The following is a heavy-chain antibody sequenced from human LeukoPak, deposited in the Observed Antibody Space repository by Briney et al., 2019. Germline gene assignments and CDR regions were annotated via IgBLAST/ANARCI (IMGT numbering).Heavy chain of an antibody. J-gene: IGHJ5*02. CDR2: IQPDGSEA. D-gene: IGHD3-16*01. CDR3: ASQSYARFDP. CDR1: GFTFSSKW. V-gene: IGHV3-7*01. Sequence: GGSLRLSCAASGFTFSSKWMSWARQAPGKGLEWVGNIQPDGSEAYPVDSVKGRFTISRDNARNSLFLQMNSLRVEDTGVYYCASQSYARFDPWGQGTLVTVSS.